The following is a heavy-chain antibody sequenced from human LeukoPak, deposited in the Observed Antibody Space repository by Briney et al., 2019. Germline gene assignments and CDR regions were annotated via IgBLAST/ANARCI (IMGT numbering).Heavy chain of an antibody. Sequence: PSETLSLTCAVSGGSISSSNWWSWVRQPPGKGLEWIGEIYHSGSTNYNPSLKSRVTISVDKSKNQFSLKLSSVTAADTAVYYCARGISSKDSSSWYRYYFDYWGQGTLVTVSS. CDR1: GGSISSSNW. D-gene: IGHD6-13*01. V-gene: IGHV4-4*02. CDR2: IYHSGST. CDR3: ARGISSKDSSSWYRYYFDY. J-gene: IGHJ4*02.